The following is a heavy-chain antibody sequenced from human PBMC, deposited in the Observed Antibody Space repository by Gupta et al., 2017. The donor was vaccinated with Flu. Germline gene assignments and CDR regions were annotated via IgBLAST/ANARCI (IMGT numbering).Heavy chain of an antibody. CDR2: INYYGNT. Sequence: QVHLQATGPGLVKPSETLSLTCTVLGDSISRSSNYGVGIRQPPGKGPEWIGNINYYGNTYYNPSLKSRVTLSIDTSKNQFSLKVTSVTAADTAVYYCARWMDTREYFDSWGQGILVTVSP. D-gene: IGHD2-2*03. V-gene: IGHV4-39*01. CDR1: GDSISRSSNY. CDR3: ARWMDTREYFDS. J-gene: IGHJ4*02.